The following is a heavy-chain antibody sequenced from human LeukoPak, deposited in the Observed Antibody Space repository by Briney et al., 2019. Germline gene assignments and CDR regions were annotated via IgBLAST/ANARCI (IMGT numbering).Heavy chain of an antibody. Sequence: PGGSLRLSCAASGFTFSSYVMSWVRQAPRKGLEWVSTISGSGYNTYYADSVKGRFTISRDNSKNTLYLQMDSLRAEDTAVYSCATYSSSWMYYFDYWGQGTLVTVSS. J-gene: IGHJ4*02. CDR1: GFTFSSYV. CDR2: ISGSGYNT. D-gene: IGHD6-13*01. V-gene: IGHV3-23*01. CDR3: ATYSSSWMYYFDY.